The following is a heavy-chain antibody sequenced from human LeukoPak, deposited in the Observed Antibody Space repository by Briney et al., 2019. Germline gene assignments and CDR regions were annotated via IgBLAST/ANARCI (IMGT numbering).Heavy chain of an antibody. V-gene: IGHV3-7*03. J-gene: IGHJ4*02. CDR2: IKQDGSEK. D-gene: IGHD3-10*01. CDR1: GFTFSTYW. CDR3: AKDDAWIRFGE. Sequence: GGSLRLSCAASGFTFSTYWMSWVRQAPGKGLEWVANIKQDGSEKYYVDSVKGRFTISRDNSKNTLYLEVISLTAEDTAVYYCAKDDAWIRFGEWSQGTLVTVSS.